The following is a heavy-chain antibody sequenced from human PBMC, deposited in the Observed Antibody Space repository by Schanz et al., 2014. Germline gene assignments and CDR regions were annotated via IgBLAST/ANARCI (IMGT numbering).Heavy chain of an antibody. CDR1: GYTFSSYG. CDR3: ARSGSSNWYFFDY. D-gene: IGHD6-13*01. CDR2: ITVYNGNT. Sequence: QVQLVQSGAEVRKPGASVKVSCKASGYTFSSYGLSWVRQAPGQGLEWLGWITVYNGNTNYAQKLQGRVTMTTDTSTSTAYMELRSLRSEDTAVYYCARSGSSNWYFFDYWGQGTLVTVSS. V-gene: IGHV1-18*04. J-gene: IGHJ4*02.